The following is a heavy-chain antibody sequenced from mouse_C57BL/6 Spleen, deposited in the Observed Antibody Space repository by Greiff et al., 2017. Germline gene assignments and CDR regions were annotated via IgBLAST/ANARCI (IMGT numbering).Heavy chain of an antibody. V-gene: IGHV3-1*01. CDR1: GYSITSGYD. D-gene: IGHD3-2*02. Sequence: EVQLVESGPGMVKPSQSLSLTCTVTGYSITSGYDWHWIRHFPGNKLEWMGYISYSGSTNYNPSLKSRISITHDTSKNHFFLKLNSVTTEDTATYYCARGSSGRGFAYWGQGTLVTVSA. CDR3: ARGSSGRGFAY. J-gene: IGHJ3*01. CDR2: ISYSGST.